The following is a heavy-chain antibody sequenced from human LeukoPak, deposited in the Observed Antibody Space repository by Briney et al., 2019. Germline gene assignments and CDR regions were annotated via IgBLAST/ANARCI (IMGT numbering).Heavy chain of an antibody. CDR3: ARDTTGLVNY. CDR2: IWYDGSNK. J-gene: IGHJ4*02. Sequence: VAVIWYDGSNKYYADSVKGRFTISRDNSKNTLYLQMNSLRAEDTAVYYCARDTTGLVNYWGQGTLVTVSS. V-gene: IGHV3-33*01. D-gene: IGHD6-6*01.